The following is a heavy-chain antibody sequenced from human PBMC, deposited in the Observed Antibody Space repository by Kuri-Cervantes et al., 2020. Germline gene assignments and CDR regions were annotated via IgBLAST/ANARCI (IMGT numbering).Heavy chain of an antibody. CDR1: GYTFTSYG. V-gene: IGHV1-18*01. Sequence: ASVKVSCKASGYTFTSYGINWVRQAPGQRLEWMGWISTYNGNTNYAQRFQGRVTLTTDTSTTTAYMDLRSLRSEDTAVYYCARVGRSASPVVVPAAMSYYYMDVWGKGTTVTVSS. J-gene: IGHJ6*03. D-gene: IGHD2-2*01. CDR3: ARVGRSASPVVVPAAMSYYYMDV. CDR2: ISTYNGNT.